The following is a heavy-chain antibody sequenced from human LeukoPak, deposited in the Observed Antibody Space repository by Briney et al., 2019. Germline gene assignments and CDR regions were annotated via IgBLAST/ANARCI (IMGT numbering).Heavy chain of an antibody. V-gene: IGHV3-30-3*01. D-gene: IGHD3-3*01. CDR2: ISYDGSNK. J-gene: IGHJ4*02. Sequence: GRSLRLSCAASGFTFSSYAMHWVRQAPGKGLEWVAVISYDGSNKYYADSVKGRFTISRDNSKNTLYLQMNSLRAEDTAVYYCARDSSPFYFLMDYYFDYWGQGTLVTVSS. CDR1: GFTFSSYA. CDR3: ARDSSPFYFLMDYYFDY.